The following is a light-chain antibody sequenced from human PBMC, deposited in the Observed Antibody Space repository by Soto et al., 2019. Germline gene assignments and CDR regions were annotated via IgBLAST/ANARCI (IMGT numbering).Light chain of an antibody. CDR3: QQYNSWVT. CDR1: QSISSW. V-gene: IGKV1-5*03. Sequence: DIPMTQSPSTLSASVGDRVTITCRASQSISSWLAWYQQKPGKAPKLLIYKASSLESGVPSRFSGSGSGTEFTLTISSLQPDDFATYYCQQYNSWVTFGGGTKVEIK. CDR2: KAS. J-gene: IGKJ4*01.